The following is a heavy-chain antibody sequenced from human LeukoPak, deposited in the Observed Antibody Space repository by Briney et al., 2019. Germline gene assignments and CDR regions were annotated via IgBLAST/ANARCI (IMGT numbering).Heavy chain of an antibody. D-gene: IGHD1-26*01. V-gene: IGHV4-30-4*01. CDR1: GGSISSGDYY. CDR3: ARENGNFDY. Sequence: PSETLSLTCTVSGGSISSGDYYWSWVRQPPGKGLEWIGYIYYSGSTYYNPSLKSRVTISVDTSKNQFSLKLSSVTAADTTVYYCARENGNFDYWGQGTLVTVSS. CDR2: IYYSGST. J-gene: IGHJ4*02.